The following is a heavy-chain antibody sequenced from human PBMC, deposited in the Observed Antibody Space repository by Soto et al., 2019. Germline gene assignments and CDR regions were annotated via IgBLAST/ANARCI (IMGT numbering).Heavy chain of an antibody. V-gene: IGHV3-30*04. CDR2: VSSDGRIE. D-gene: IGHD2-2*01. J-gene: IGHJ4*02. CDR3: ARARYQPLPDY. CDR1: GFTFSDYI. Sequence: QVQLVESGGGVVQPGTSLRLSCVASGFTFSDYIMHWVRQAPGGGLEWVAIVSSDGRIEYYTDPVKGRFTISRDNSKNTLYLQMSVLRVEDTAVYYCARARYQPLPDYWGQGTLVTVSS.